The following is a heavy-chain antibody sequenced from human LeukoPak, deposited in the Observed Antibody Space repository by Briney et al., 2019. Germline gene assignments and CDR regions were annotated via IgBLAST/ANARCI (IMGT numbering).Heavy chain of an antibody. D-gene: IGHD2-2*02. Sequence: SVKVSCKASGYTFTSYGISWVRQAPGQGLEWMGGIIPIFGTANYAQKFQGRVTITADESTSTAYMELSSLRSEDTAVYYCARHWCSSTSCYTGIWFDPWGQGTLVTVSS. CDR3: ARHWCSSTSCYTGIWFDP. V-gene: IGHV1-69*13. CDR2: IIPIFGTA. CDR1: GYTFTSYG. J-gene: IGHJ5*02.